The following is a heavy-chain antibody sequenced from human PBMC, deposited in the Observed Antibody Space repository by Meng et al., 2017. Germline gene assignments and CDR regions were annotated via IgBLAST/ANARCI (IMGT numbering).Heavy chain of an antibody. CDR1: GGTFSSYA. D-gene: IGHD6-19*01. CDR2: IIPIFGTA. Sequence: QGPRVQSGAEVKKPGSPVKVSCKASGGTFSSYAISWVRQAPGQGLEWMGGIIPIFGTANYAQKFQGRVTITADKSTSTAYMELSSLRSEDTAVYYCHSGWYQAGDDYWGQGTLVTVSS. CDR3: HSGWYQAGDDY. J-gene: IGHJ4*02. V-gene: IGHV1-69*06.